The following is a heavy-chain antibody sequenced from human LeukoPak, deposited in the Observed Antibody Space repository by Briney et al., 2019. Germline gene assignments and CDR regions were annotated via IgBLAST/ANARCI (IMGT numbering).Heavy chain of an antibody. Sequence: GGSLRLSCAASGFTFSSYAMSWVRQAPGKGLEWVSAISGSGGSTYYADSVKGRFTISRDNSKNTLYLQMNSLRAEDTAVYYCARDPPATVRYYYYYMDVWGKGTTVTVSS. V-gene: IGHV3-23*01. J-gene: IGHJ6*03. D-gene: IGHD5-24*01. CDR1: GFTFSSYA. CDR3: ARDPPATVRYYYYYMDV. CDR2: ISGSGGST.